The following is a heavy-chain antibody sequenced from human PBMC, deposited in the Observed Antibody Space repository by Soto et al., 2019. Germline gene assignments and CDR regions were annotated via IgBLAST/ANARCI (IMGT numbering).Heavy chain of an antibody. CDR3: ASGLGAAAGYYFDY. V-gene: IGHV4-30-4*01. CDR2: IYYSGST. J-gene: IGHJ4*02. CDR1: GGSISSGDYY. D-gene: IGHD6-13*01. Sequence: SETLSLTCTVSGGSISSGDYYWSWIRHPPGKGLEWIGYIYYSGSTYYNPSLKSRVTISVDTSKNQFSLKLSSVTAADTAVYYCASGLGAAAGYYFDYWGQGTLVTVSS.